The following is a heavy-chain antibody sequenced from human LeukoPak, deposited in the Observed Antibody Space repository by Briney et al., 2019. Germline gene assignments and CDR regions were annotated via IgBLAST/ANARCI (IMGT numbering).Heavy chain of an antibody. CDR1: GGTFSSYA. Sequence: SVKVSCKASGGTFSSYAISWVRQAPGQGLEWMGGIIPIFGTANYAQKFQGRVTITTDESTSTAYMELNSLRSEDTAVYYCATTPGATVVPAAMGLYYFDYWGQGTLVTVSS. CDR3: ATTPGATVVPAAMGLYYFDY. CDR2: IIPIFGTA. J-gene: IGHJ4*02. V-gene: IGHV1-69*05. D-gene: IGHD2-2*01.